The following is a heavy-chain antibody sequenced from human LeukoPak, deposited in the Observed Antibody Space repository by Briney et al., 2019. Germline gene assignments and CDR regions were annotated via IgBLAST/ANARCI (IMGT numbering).Heavy chain of an antibody. CDR3: ARHSEQWLTRPFDY. J-gene: IGHJ4*02. Sequence: TSETLSLTCTVSGASISSYYWSWIRQPPGKGLDWIGYIRYSGSTKYNPSLKSRVTISVDTSKNQFSLKLSSVTAADTAVYYCARHSEQWLTRPFDYWGQGTLVTVSS. D-gene: IGHD6-19*01. CDR2: IRYSGST. CDR1: GASISSYY. V-gene: IGHV4-59*08.